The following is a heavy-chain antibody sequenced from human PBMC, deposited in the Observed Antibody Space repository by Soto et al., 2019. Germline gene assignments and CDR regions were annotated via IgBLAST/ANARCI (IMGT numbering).Heavy chain of an antibody. V-gene: IGHV3-30*18. D-gene: IGHD2-15*01. J-gene: IGHJ6*02. CDR3: AKGAAGYCSGGSCCPGCMDV. Sequence: LRLSCAASGFTFSSYGMHWVRQAPGKGLEWVAVITYDGSNKYYADSVKGRFTISRDNSKNTLYLQMNSLRAEDTAVYYCAKGAAGYCSGGSCCPGCMDVWGQGTTVTV. CDR2: ITYDGSNK. CDR1: GFTFSSYG.